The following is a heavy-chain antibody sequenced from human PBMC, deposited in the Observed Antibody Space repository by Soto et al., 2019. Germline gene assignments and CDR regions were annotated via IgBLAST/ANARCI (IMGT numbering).Heavy chain of an antibody. CDR1: GYTFTSYA. CDR2: INAGNGNT. D-gene: IGHD3-22*01. V-gene: IGHV1-3*01. CDR3: ARDTEDYDSSGYYPNWFDP. J-gene: IGHJ5*02. Sequence: ASVKVSCKASGYTFTSYAMHWVRQAPGQRLEWMGWINAGNGNTKYSQKFQGRVTITRDTSASTAYMELGSLRSEDTAVYYCARDTEDYDSSGYYPNWFDPWGQGTLVTVSS.